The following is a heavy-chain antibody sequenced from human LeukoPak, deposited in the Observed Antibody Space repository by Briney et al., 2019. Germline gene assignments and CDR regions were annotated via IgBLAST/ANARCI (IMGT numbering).Heavy chain of an antibody. CDR1: GGSISSYY. CDR3: ARHSGSSIGAFDI. V-gene: IGHV4-59*08. D-gene: IGHD1-26*01. J-gene: IGHJ3*02. Sequence: SETLSLTCTVSGGSISSYYWSWIRQPPGKGLEWVGYIYYSGSTNYNPSLKSRVPISEDTSKNQFSLKLSSVTAADTAVYYCARHSGSSIGAFDIWGQGTMVTVSS. CDR2: IYYSGST.